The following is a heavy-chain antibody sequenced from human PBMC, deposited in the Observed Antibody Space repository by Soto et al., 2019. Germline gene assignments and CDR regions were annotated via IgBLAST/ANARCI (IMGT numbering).Heavy chain of an antibody. CDR2: INAGYDNT. Sequence: ASVKVSCKASGYTFTSYAMHWVRQAPGQRLEWMGWINAGYDNTKYSQRFQGRITITRDTSASTAYMELSSLTSEDTALYYCARGTGSWSFDFWGQGTLVTVSS. J-gene: IGHJ4*02. CDR1: GYTFTSYA. D-gene: IGHD6-13*01. V-gene: IGHV1-3*01. CDR3: ARGTGSWSFDF.